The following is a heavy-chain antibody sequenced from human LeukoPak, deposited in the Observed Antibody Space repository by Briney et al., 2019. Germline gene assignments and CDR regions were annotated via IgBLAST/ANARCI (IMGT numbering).Heavy chain of an antibody. V-gene: IGHV4-34*01. CDR3: ARGSPLEYSGWYYSDY. Sequence: PSETLSLTCAVYGGSFSGYYWSWIRQPPGKGLEWIGEINHSGSTNYNPSLKSRVTISVDTSKNQFSLKLSSVTAADTAVYYCARGSPLEYSGWYYSDYWGQGTLVTVSS. CDR1: GGSFSGYY. J-gene: IGHJ4*02. D-gene: IGHD6-19*01. CDR2: INHSGST.